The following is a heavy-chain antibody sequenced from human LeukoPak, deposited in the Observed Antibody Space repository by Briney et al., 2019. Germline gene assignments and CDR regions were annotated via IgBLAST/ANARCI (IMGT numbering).Heavy chain of an antibody. D-gene: IGHD2-2*01. J-gene: IGHJ6*03. CDR1: GGSFSGYY. V-gene: IGHV4-34*01. Sequence: SETLSLTCAVYGGSFSGYYWSWIRQPPGKGLEWIGEINHSGSTNYNPSLKSRVTISVDTSKNQFSLKLSSVTAADTAVYYCARVVVPAAMRFRYYYYYMDVWGKGTTVTVPS. CDR2: INHSGST. CDR3: ARVVVPAAMRFRYYYYYMDV.